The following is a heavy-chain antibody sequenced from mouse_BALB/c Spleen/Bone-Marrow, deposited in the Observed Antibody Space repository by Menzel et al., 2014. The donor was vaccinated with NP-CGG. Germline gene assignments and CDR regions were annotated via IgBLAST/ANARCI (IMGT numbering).Heavy chain of an antibody. V-gene: IGHV7-1*02. CDR3: ARDVGYGNYFVY. Sequence: VHLVESGGGLVQPGDSLRLSCATSGFTFSDFYMEWVCQPPGKRLEWIAASRNKAKYYTTEYSASVKGRFIVSRDTSQSVLYLQMNALRAEDTAIYYCARDVGYGNYFVYWGQGTLVTVSA. D-gene: IGHD2-10*02. J-gene: IGHJ3*01. CDR2: SRNKAKYYTT. CDR1: GFTFSDFY.